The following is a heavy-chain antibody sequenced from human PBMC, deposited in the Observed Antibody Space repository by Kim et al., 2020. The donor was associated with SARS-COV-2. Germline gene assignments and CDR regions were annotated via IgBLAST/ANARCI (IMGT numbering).Heavy chain of an antibody. J-gene: IGHJ4*02. CDR2: IWYDGSNK. D-gene: IGHD3-9*01. V-gene: IGHV3-33*01. Sequence: GGSLRLSCAASGFTFSSYGMHWVRQAPGKGLEWVAVIWYDGSNKYYADSVKGRFTISRDNSKNTLYLQMNSLRAEDTAVYYCARDSDDILTDYYIPVGDWGQGTLGTVSS. CDR3: ARDSDDILTDYYIPVGD. CDR1: GFTFSSYG.